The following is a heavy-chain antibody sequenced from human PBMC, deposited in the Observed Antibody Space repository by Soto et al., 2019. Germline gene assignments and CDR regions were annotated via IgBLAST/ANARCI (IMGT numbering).Heavy chain of an antibody. CDR1: GFNFFNYG. V-gene: IGHV1-18*01. CDR2: IRAFSGRK. CDR3: ARTSSTANFEG. Sequence: QVQLVQSGAEVKKPGASVKVSCKTSGFNFFNYGYTWVRQAPGQGLEWVGCIRAFSGRKDYAPKFQGRVTLTADTSTSTAYMELGSLPSDHTAVYYCARTSSTANFEGWGQGTLVTVSS. D-gene: IGHD1-26*01. J-gene: IGHJ4*02.